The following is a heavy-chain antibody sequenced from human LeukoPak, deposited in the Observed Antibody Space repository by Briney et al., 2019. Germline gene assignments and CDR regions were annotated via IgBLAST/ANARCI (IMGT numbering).Heavy chain of an antibody. V-gene: IGHV4-39*01. Sequence: SETLSLTCTVSGGSISSSSYYWDWIRQPPGKGLEWIGSIYYSGSTYYNPSLKSRVTISVDTSKNQFSLKLSSVTAADTAVYYCARLGFGEFDYWGQGTLVTVSS. J-gene: IGHJ4*02. CDR3: ARLGFGEFDY. CDR2: IYYSGST. D-gene: IGHD3-10*01. CDR1: GGSISSSSYY.